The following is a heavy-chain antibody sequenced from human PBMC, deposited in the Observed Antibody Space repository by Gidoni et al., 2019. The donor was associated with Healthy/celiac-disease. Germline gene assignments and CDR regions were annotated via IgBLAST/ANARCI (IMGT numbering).Heavy chain of an antibody. Sequence: EVQLLESGGGLVQPGGSLRLSCAASGFTFSSYAMSWVRQAPGKGLEWVSAISGSGGSTYYADSVKGRFTISRDNSKNTLYLQMNSLRAEDTAVYYCAKGPSYDLSGSYFLYWYFDLWGRGTLVTVSS. CDR3: AKGPSYDLSGSYFLYWYFDL. V-gene: IGHV3-23*01. J-gene: IGHJ2*01. CDR2: ISGSGGST. CDR1: GFTFSSYA. D-gene: IGHD1-26*01.